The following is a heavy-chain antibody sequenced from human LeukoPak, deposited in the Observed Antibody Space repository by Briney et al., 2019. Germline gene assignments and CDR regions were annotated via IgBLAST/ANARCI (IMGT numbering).Heavy chain of an antibody. Sequence: GGSRRLSCAASGFTFSSYAMSWVRQAPGKGLEWVSSISGSGGTTYYADSVRGRFSISRDNAKNTLYLQMNSLRAEDTAVYYCARGLSGYASSLGYWGQGTLVTVSA. CDR1: GFTFSSYA. J-gene: IGHJ4*02. V-gene: IGHV3-23*01. CDR3: ARGLSGYASSLGY. CDR2: ISGSGGTT. D-gene: IGHD6-6*01.